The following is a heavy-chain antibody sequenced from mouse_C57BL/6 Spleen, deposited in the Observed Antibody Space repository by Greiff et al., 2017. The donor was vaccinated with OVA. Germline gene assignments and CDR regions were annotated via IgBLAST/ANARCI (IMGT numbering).Heavy chain of an antibody. Sequence: QVQLQQPGAELVRPGSSVKLSCKASGYTFTSYWMHWVKQRPIQGLEWIGNIDPSDSETHYNQKFKDKATLTVDKSSSTAYMQLSSLTSEDSAVYYCARGWHYGSSPWYFDVWGTGTTVTVSS. V-gene: IGHV1-52*01. CDR1: GYTFTSYW. J-gene: IGHJ1*03. D-gene: IGHD1-1*01. CDR2: IDPSDSET. CDR3: ARGWHYGSSPWYFDV.